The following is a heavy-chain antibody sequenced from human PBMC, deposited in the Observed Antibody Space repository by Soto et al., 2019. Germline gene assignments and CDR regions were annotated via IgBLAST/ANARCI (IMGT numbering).Heavy chain of an antibody. CDR1: GYTFTSYG. CDR3: ARDDYGDDYYYYGMDV. Sequence: ASVKVSCKASGYTFTSYGISWVRQAPGQGLEWMGWISAYNGNTNYAQKLQGRVTMTTDTSTSTAYMELRSLRSDDTAVYYCARDDYGDDYYYYGMDVWGQGTTVTVSS. V-gene: IGHV1-18*01. CDR2: ISAYNGNT. J-gene: IGHJ6*02. D-gene: IGHD4-17*01.